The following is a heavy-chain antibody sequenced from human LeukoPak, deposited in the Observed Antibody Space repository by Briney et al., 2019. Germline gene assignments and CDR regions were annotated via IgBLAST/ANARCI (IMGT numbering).Heavy chain of an antibody. D-gene: IGHD6-19*01. CDR1: GFTFSSYS. Sequence: GSLRLSCAASGFTFSSYSMNWVRQAPGKGLEWVSSISSSSSYIYYADSVKGRFTISRDNAKNSLYLQMNSLRAEDTAVYYCARGLISSGWYGGFDYWGQGTLVTVSS. CDR3: ARGLISSGWYGGFDY. J-gene: IGHJ4*02. CDR2: ISSSSSYI. V-gene: IGHV3-21*01.